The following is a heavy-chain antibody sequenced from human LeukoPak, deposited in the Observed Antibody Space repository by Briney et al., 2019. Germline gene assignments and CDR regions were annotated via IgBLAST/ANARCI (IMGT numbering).Heavy chain of an antibody. V-gene: IGHV3-48*01. J-gene: IGHJ4*02. CDR1: GFTFSSYS. D-gene: IGHD2-15*01. Sequence: GGSLRLSCAASGFTFSSYSMNWVREAPGKGLEWVSYISSGSSSIYYADSVKGRITISRDNAKNSLYLQVNSLRAEDTAVYYCARGRDGWYFDYWGQGTLVTVSS. CDR2: ISSGSSSI. CDR3: ARGRDGWYFDY.